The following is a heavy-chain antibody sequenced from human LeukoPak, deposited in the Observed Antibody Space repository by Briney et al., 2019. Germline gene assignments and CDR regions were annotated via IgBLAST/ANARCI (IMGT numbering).Heavy chain of an antibody. CDR3: AKDQRAARFDP. Sequence: GGSLRLSCAASGFTFSSYAMSWVRQAPRKGLELVSAISGSGDSTYYADSVKGRFTNSRDNSKNPLYLQMNSLRADDTAVYYCAKDQRAARFDPWGQGTLVTVSS. CDR2: ISGSGDST. J-gene: IGHJ5*02. V-gene: IGHV3-23*01. CDR1: GFTFSSYA. D-gene: IGHD6-25*01.